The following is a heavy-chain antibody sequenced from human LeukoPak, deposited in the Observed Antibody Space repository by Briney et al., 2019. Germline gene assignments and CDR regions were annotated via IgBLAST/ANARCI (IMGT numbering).Heavy chain of an antibody. CDR3: ARDHPFKTGTTGPDAFDI. CDR2: ISAYNGNT. J-gene: IGHJ3*02. V-gene: IGHV1-18*01. D-gene: IGHD1-1*01. Sequence: ASVTVSFKPSGYTFTSYGISWVRQAPGQGLEWMGWISAYNGNTNYAQKLQGRVTMTTDTSTSTAYMELRILTSDDTAVYYGARDHPFKTGTTGPDAFDIWGQGTMVTVSS. CDR1: GYTFTSYG.